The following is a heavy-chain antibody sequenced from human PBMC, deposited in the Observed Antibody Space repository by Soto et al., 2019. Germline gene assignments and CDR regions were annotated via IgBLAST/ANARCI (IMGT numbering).Heavy chain of an antibody. D-gene: IGHD6-19*01. CDR3: ARASYSSGYLDY. Sequence: PGGSLRLSCAASGFTFSSYGMHWVRQAPGKGLEWVAVIWYDGSNKYYADSVKGRFTISRDNSKNTLYLQMNSLRAEDTAVYYCARASYSSGYLDYWGQGTLVTVSS. CDR2: IWYDGSNK. CDR1: GFTFSSYG. J-gene: IGHJ4*02. V-gene: IGHV3-33*01.